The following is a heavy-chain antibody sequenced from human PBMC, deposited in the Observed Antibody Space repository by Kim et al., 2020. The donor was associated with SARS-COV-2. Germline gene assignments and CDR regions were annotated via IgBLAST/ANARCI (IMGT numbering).Heavy chain of an antibody. CDR3: AKDVIGRGTYGLDV. J-gene: IGHJ6*02. V-gene: IGHV3-23*01. CDR1: GFTFSSSA. D-gene: IGHD2-21*01. Sequence: PGGSLRLSCAASGFTFSSSAMSWVRQAPEKGLEWVSIISGGGGTTFSADSVKGRFTISRDNSKNTLYLQMNSLRAEDTAVYYCAKDVIGRGTYGLDVWGQGTTVTVSS. CDR2: ISGGGGTT.